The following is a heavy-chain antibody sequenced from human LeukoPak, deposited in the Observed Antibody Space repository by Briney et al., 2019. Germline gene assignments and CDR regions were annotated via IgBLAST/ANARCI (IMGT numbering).Heavy chain of an antibody. J-gene: IGHJ4*02. CDR1: GFTFSSYA. CDR3: GRDIVGGGDDY. CDR2: IKEDGSVK. Sequence: PGGSLRLSCAASGFTFSSYAMNWVRQAPGRGLEWVANIKEDGSVKNYVDSVKGRFTISRDNARNSVSLQMNSLRAEDTAMYYCGRDIVGGGDDYWGQGTLVTVSS. V-gene: IGHV3-7*01. D-gene: IGHD2-21*02.